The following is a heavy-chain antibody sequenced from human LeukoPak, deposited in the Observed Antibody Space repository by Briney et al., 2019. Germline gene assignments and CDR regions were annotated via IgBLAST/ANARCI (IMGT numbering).Heavy chain of an antibody. J-gene: IGHJ4*02. Sequence: SETLSLTCAVSGGSVNSGSYYWSWIRQHPGKGLEWIGYIYYTGITNYNPSLKSRVTISVDTSKNQFSLNLNSVTAADTAVYYCATSQCGSDCYLAGDYWGQGTLVTVSS. D-gene: IGHD2-21*02. CDR1: GGSVNSGSYY. CDR3: ATSQCGSDCYLAGDY. V-gene: IGHV4-61*01. CDR2: IYYTGIT.